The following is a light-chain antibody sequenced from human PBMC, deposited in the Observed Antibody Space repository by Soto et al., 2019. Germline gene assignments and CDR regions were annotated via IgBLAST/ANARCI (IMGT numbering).Light chain of an antibody. J-gene: IGKJ4*01. V-gene: IGKV3-11*01. CDR2: DAS. Sequence: EIVLTQSPATLSLSPGERAALSCRASQGVGLYLAWYQQKPGQAPRLLIYDASDRATGIPARFSGSGSGTDFTLTISSLEPEDFAVYYCQQRSNWPLTFGGGTKVDIK. CDR3: QQRSNWPLT. CDR1: QGVGLY.